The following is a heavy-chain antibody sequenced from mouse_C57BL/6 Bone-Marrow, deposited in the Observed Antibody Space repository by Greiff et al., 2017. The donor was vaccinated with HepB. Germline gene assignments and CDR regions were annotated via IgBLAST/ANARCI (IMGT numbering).Heavy chain of an antibody. D-gene: IGHD1-1*01. CDR2: IYPGSGST. CDR1: GYTFTSYW. CDR3: ARGNYGSSYSWFAY. J-gene: IGHJ3*01. Sequence: QVQLQQPGAELVKPGASVKMPCKASGYTFTSYWITWVKQRPGQGLEWIGDIYPGSGSTNYNEKFKSKATLTVDTSSSTAYMQLSSLTSEDSAVYYCARGNYGSSYSWFAYWGQGTLVTVSA. V-gene: IGHV1-55*01.